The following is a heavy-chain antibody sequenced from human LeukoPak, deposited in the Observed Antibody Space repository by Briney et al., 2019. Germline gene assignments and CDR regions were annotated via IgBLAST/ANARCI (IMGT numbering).Heavy chain of an antibody. CDR3: ARGGSGGNHYMDV. CDR2: ISGDNGDT. D-gene: IGHD2-15*01. J-gene: IGHJ6*03. CDR1: GGTFSSYA. Sequence: ASVKVSCKASGGTFSSYAISWVRQAPGQGLEWMGWISGDNGDTNDVQKLQGRVTMTRDTSTSTAYMELGSLRSDDTAVYYCARGGSGGNHYMDVWGKGATVTISS. V-gene: IGHV1-18*01.